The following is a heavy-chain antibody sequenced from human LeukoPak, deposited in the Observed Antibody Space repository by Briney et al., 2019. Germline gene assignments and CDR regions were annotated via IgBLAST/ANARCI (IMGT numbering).Heavy chain of an antibody. CDR1: RFTFSTHG. J-gene: IGHJ3*01. CDR2: ISYHGSNK. CDR3: ARAYSGSFYEAFDF. Sequence: GGSLRLSCAASRFTFSTHGMHWVRQAPGKGLEWVAVISYHGSNKHYADSVKGRFTISRDNSKNSLYLQMHSLRPEETAVYYCARAYSGSFYEAFDFWGQGTMVTVSS. D-gene: IGHD1-26*01. V-gene: IGHV3-30-3*01.